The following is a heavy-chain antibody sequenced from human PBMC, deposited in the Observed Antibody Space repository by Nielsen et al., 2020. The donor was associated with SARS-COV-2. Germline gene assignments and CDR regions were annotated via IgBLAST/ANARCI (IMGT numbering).Heavy chain of an antibody. CDR3: AKDDVVRGDAFDI. D-gene: IGHD3-10*01. Sequence: GESLKISCIASGFTFNIYAMAWVRRAPGRGLQWVTAISASGGGTYYTDSVKGRFSISRDNSKNTLYLQMHSLRVEDTAVYYCAKDDVVRGDAFDIWGPGTMVTVSS. CDR1: GFTFNIYA. CDR2: ISASGGGT. J-gene: IGHJ3*02. V-gene: IGHV3-23*01.